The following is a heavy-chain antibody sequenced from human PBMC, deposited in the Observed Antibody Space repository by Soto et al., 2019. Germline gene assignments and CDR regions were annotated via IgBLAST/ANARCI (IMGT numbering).Heavy chain of an antibody. J-gene: IGHJ6*03. CDR2: ISGSGGST. CDR3: AKAGKDAYVTNYYMYV. D-gene: IGHD1-1*01. Sequence: EVQLLESGGGLVQPGGSLRLSCAASGFTFSSYAMSWVRQAPGKGLEWVSAISGSGGSTYYADSVKGRFTISRDNSKNTLYLQMNSLRAEDTAVYYCAKAGKDAYVTNYYMYVWGKGTTVTVSS. V-gene: IGHV3-23*01. CDR1: GFTFSSYA.